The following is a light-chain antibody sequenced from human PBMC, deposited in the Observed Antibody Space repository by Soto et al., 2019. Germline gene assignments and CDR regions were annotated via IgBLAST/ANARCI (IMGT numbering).Light chain of an antibody. Sequence: DIQLTQSPSSLAASVGDRVTITCRASQSISSYLNWHQQRPGKAPKILIYTVSNLRSGVSSRFSGSGSGTDFTLTITSLQPEDFATYYCQQSYGTPYTFCQGTKLEI. CDR3: QQSYGTPYT. V-gene: IGKV1-39*01. J-gene: IGKJ2*01. CDR1: QSISSY. CDR2: TVS.